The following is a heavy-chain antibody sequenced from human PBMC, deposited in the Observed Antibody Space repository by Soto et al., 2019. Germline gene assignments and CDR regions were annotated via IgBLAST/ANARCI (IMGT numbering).Heavy chain of an antibody. Sequence: QVQLQESGPGLVKPSQTLSLTCTVSGGSISSGDYYWSCIRQPPGKGLEWIGYIYSSGSYYYNPSLKSRVTISVDVSKNQFSLKLSSVTAADTAVYYCARGVVVRRSFDIWGQGTMVTVSS. CDR2: IYSSGSY. CDR1: GGSISSGDYY. J-gene: IGHJ3*02. D-gene: IGHD2-21*01. CDR3: ARGVVVRRSFDI. V-gene: IGHV4-30-4*01.